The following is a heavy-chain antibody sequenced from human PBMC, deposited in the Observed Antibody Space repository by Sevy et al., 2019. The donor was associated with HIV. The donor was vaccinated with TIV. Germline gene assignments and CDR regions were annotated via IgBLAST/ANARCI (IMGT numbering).Heavy chain of an antibody. V-gene: IGHV5-51*01. Sequence: GEPLKISCKGSGYSFTTYWIGWVRQMPGKGLEWMGIIYPDDSDTRYSPSFQGQVTISADKSISTAYLHWSSLEASDTATYYCARRAGDTSHFDFWGRGTLVTVSS. CDR1: GYSFTTYW. CDR3: ARRAGDTSHFDF. J-gene: IGHJ2*01. D-gene: IGHD5-18*01. CDR2: IYPDDSDT.